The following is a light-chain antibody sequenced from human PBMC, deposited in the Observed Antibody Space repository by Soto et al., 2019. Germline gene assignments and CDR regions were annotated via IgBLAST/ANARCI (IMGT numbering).Light chain of an antibody. CDR2: KAS. Sequence: DIQMAQSPSTLSASVGDRVTITCRASQSISSWLAWYQQTPGKAPKLLIYKASTLESGVPSNFSGSGSGTEFTLTISSLQPEDFATYYCQQYNAYPWTFGQGTKVDIK. CDR3: QQYNAYPWT. J-gene: IGKJ1*01. CDR1: QSISSW. V-gene: IGKV1-5*03.